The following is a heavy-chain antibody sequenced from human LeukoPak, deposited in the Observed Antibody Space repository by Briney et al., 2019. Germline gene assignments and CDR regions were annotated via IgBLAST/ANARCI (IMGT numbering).Heavy chain of an antibody. J-gene: IGHJ2*01. D-gene: IGHD3-10*01. V-gene: IGHV4-59*01. CDR3: ATVNSGSHWYFDL. CDR2: IYYTGST. CDR1: GGSISSYF. Sequence: SETLSLTCTVPGGSISSYFWSWIRQPPGKGLEWIGYIYYTGSTNYNPSLKSRVTISVDTSKNQFSLKLTSVTAADTAVYYCATVNSGSHWYFDLWGRGTLVTVSS.